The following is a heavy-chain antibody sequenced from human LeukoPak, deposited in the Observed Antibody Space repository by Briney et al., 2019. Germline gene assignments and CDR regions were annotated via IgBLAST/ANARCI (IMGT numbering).Heavy chain of an antibody. D-gene: IGHD1-26*01. J-gene: IGHJ3*02. Sequence: SETLSLTCTVSGGSISSYYWSWIRQPPGKGLEWIGYIYYSGSTNYNPSLKSRVTISVDTSKNQFSLKLSSVTAADTAVYYCARVRGKWEPLDAFDIWGQGTMVTFCS. CDR1: GGSISSYY. V-gene: IGHV4-59*01. CDR3: ARVRGKWEPLDAFDI. CDR2: IYYSGST.